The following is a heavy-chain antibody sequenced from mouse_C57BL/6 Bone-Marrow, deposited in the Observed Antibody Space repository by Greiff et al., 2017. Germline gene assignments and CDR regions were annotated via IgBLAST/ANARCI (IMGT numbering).Heavy chain of an antibody. J-gene: IGHJ2*01. CDR3: AITFDY. Sequence: QVQLQQPGAELVRPGSSVKLSCKASGYTFTSYWMHWVKQRPIQGLEWIGNIDPSDSEPHYNQKFKDKATLTVDKSSSTSYVQLVSLTAEDSAVYYCAITFDYWGQGTTLTVSS. CDR2: IDPSDSEP. V-gene: IGHV1-52*01. CDR1: GYTFTSYW. D-gene: IGHD1-2*01.